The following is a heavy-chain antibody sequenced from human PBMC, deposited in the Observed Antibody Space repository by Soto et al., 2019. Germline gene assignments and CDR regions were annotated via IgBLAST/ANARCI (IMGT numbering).Heavy chain of an antibody. CDR2: IYYSGST. CDR3: AREGALRVGGNSDYYSTMDG. J-gene: IGHJ6*02. V-gene: IGHV4-30-4*01. D-gene: IGHD2-21*02. Sequence: PSETLSLTCTVSGGSISSGDYYWSWIRQPPGKGLEWIGYIYYSGSTYYNPSLKSRVTISIDTSKNQFSLKLSSVTAADTAFYYCAREGALRVGGNSDYYSTMDGWGQGTTVTVAS. CDR1: GGSISSGDYY.